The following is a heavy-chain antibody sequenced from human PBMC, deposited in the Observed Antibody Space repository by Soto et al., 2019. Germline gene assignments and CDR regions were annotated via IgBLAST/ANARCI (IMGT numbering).Heavy chain of an antibody. J-gene: IGHJ4*02. CDR2: ISYDGSNK. D-gene: IGHD6-13*01. V-gene: IGHV3-30-3*01. Sequence: GGSLRLSCAASGFTFSSYAMHWVRQAPGKGLEWVAVISYDGSNKYYADSVKGRFTISRDNSKNTLYLQMNSLRAEDTAVYYCARDKRERAAATALLFDYWGQGTLVTVSS. CDR3: ARDKRERAAATALLFDY. CDR1: GFTFSSYA.